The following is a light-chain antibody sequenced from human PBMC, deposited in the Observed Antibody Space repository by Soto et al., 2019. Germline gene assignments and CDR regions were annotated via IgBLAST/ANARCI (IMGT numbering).Light chain of an antibody. J-gene: IGKJ4*01. Sequence: EIVLTQSPGTLSLSPGERATLSCRASQRVSSYLAWYQQKPGQAPRLLIYGASTRATGIPARFSGSGSGTEFTLTISSLQSEDFAVYYCQQYNNWPLTFGGGTKVDI. CDR1: QRVSSY. CDR2: GAS. CDR3: QQYNNWPLT. V-gene: IGKV3-15*01.